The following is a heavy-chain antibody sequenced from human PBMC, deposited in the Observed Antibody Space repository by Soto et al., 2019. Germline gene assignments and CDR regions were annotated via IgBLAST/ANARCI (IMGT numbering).Heavy chain of an antibody. V-gene: IGHV5-51*01. J-gene: IGHJ5*02. CDR2: IYPGDSDT. Sequence: PGESLKIACKGSGYICTSYWIGGGRQMPCKGLEWMGIIYPGDSDTRYSPSFQGQVTISADKSISTAYLQWSSLKASDTAMYYCARRGYYYDSSGYNWFDPWGQGTLVTVSS. CDR1: GYICTSYW. D-gene: IGHD3-22*01. CDR3: ARRGYYYDSSGYNWFDP.